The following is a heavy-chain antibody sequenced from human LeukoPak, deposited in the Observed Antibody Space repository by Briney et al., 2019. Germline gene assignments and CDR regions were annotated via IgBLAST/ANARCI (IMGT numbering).Heavy chain of an antibody. J-gene: IGHJ4*02. CDR3: ASTHTV. Sequence: GGSLRLSCAASGFTISRDWMTWVRQTPGKGLEWVANIKADGSAKHYVDSVKGRFTISRDNAKNSLYLQMNTLRVEDTAVYYCASTHTVWGQGTLVTVSP. V-gene: IGHV3-7*01. CDR2: IKADGSAK. CDR1: GFTISRDW.